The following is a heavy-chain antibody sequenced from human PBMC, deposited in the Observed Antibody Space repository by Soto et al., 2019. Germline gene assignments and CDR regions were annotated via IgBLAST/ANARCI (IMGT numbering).Heavy chain of an antibody. CDR3: ARRYREGYNFFAY. V-gene: IGHV1-46*01. D-gene: IGHD5-12*01. J-gene: IGHJ4*02. CDR1: GYTFSRYY. CDR2: INPDGGSS. Sequence: ASVKVSWKASGYTFSRYYMHWVRQAPGQGLEWMGIINPDGGSSNCAQNFQGRLTMTSDTSTSTFYMDLSSLRSEDTAVYYCARRYREGYNFFAYWGQGTLVTVSS.